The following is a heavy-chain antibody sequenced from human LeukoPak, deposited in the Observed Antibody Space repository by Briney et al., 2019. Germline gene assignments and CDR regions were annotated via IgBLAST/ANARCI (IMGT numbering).Heavy chain of an antibody. J-gene: IGHJ6*02. CDR1: GYTFTSYG. V-gene: IGHV1-18*01. D-gene: IGHD3-10*01. CDR2: ISAYNGNT. Sequence: ASVKVSCKASGYTFTSYGISWVRQAPGQGLEWMGWISAYNGNTNYAQKLQGRVTMTTDTSTSTAYMELRSLRSDDTAVYYCARASPGITMVRGVIITRYYNGMDVWGQGTTVTVSS. CDR3: ARASPGITMVRGVIITRYYNGMDV.